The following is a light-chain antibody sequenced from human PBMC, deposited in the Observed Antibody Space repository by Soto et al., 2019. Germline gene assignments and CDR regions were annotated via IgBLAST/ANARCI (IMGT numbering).Light chain of an antibody. CDR3: QQYNIWPQT. J-gene: IGKJ1*01. V-gene: IGKV3-15*01. CDR1: QNLRSS. CDR2: GAS. Sequence: VMTQSPATLSVSPGERATLSCRASQNLRSSLAWYQQKPGQAPRLLIYGASTRATGIPARFSGSGSGTELTLTISSLQSEDFAVYFCQQYNIWPQTFGQGTKVDIX.